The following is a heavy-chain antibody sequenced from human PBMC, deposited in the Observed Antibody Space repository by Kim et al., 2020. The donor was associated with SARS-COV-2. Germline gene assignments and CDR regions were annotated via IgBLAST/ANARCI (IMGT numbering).Heavy chain of an antibody. CDR2: ISYDGSNK. CDR1: GFTFSSYA. D-gene: IGHD4-17*01. J-gene: IGHJ4*02. Sequence: GGSLRLSCAASGFTFSSYAMHWVRQAPGKGLEWVAVISYDGSNKYYADSVKGRFTISRDNSKNTLYLQMNSLRAEDTAVYYCARGNAMTTVTTVVYWGQG. CDR3: ARGNAMTTVTTVVY. V-gene: IGHV3-30*04.